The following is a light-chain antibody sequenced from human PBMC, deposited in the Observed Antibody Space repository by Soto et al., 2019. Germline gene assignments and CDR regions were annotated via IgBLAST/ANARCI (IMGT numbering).Light chain of an antibody. V-gene: IGKV3-15*01. CDR3: QQYNNWPPYT. CDR2: AAS. J-gene: IGKJ2*01. Sequence: ETVMTQSPATLSVSPGEGAILSCRASQSVSGNLAWYQQKPGQAPRLLIYAASSRAAGIPPRFSGSGSGTEFTLTISSLQSEDFAVYYCQQYNNWPPYTFGQGTKLEIK. CDR1: QSVSGN.